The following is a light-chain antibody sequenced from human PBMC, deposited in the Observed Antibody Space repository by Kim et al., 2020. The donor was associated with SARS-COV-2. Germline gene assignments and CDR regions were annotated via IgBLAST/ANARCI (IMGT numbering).Light chain of an antibody. V-gene: IGKV3-11*01. Sequence: PGEGATLSCRASQSVSGSLAWYQQKPGQAPRLLIYDTSNRGTGIPARFSGSGSGTDFTLTISSLEPEDFAIYYCQQRGDWPLTFGGGNKVDI. CDR1: QSVSGS. CDR3: QQRGDWPLT. J-gene: IGKJ4*01. CDR2: DTS.